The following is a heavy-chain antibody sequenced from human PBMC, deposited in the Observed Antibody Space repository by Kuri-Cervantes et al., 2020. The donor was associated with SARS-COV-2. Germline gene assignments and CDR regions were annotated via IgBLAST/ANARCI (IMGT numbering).Heavy chain of an antibody. CDR3: TTLIDY. V-gene: IGHV3-73*01. CDR2: VRGKANNYAT. CDR1: GFLFSDSA. J-gene: IGHJ4*02. Sequence: GGSLRLSCEVSGFLFSDSAIHWVRQASGKGLEWVGRVRGKANNYATAYAVSVKGRFTISRDGSKNMAYLQMNSLKTEDTAVYYCTTLIDYWGQGALVTVSS.